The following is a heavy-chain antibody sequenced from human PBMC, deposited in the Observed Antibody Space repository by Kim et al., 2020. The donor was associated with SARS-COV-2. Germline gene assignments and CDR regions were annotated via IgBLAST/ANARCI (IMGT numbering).Heavy chain of an antibody. CDR1: GGSISSSSYY. Sequence: SETLSLTCTVSGGSISSSSYYWGWLRQPPGKGLEWIGSIYYSGSTYYNPSLKSRVTISVDTSKNQFSLRLSSVTAADTAVYYCARAWGTGGIYYYYGMAVWGQGTTVTVSS. J-gene: IGHJ6*02. CDR3: ARAWGTGGIYYYYGMAV. V-gene: IGHV4-39*07. CDR2: IYYSGST. D-gene: IGHD1-1*01.